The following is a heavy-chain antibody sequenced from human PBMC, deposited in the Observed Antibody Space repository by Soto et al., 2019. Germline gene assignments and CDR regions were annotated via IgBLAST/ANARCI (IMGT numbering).Heavy chain of an antibody. V-gene: IGHV1-8*01. D-gene: IGHD2-15*01. CDR1: GYTFTSYD. Sequence: ASVKVSCKASGYTFTSYDINWVRQATGQGLEWMGWMNPNSGNTGYAQKFQGRVTMTRNTSISTAYMELSSLRSEDTAVYYCASVEVVVAAMHYWGQGTLVTVSS. J-gene: IGHJ4*02. CDR3: ASVEVVVAAMHY. CDR2: MNPNSGNT.